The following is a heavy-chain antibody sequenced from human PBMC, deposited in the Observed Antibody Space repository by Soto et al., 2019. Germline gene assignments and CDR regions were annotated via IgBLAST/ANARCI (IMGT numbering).Heavy chain of an antibody. CDR2: IYYSGST. V-gene: IGHV4-30-4*01. J-gene: IGHJ6*02. D-gene: IGHD1-26*01. CDR3: ASVPHQFYHGSYYYGMDV. CDR1: GGSISSGDYY. Sequence: PSETLSLTCTVSGGSISSGDYYWSWIRQPPGKGLEWIGYIYYSGSTYYNPSLKSRVTISVDTSKIQFSLKLSSVTAADTAVYYCASVPHQFYHGSYYYGMDVWGQGTTVTVSS.